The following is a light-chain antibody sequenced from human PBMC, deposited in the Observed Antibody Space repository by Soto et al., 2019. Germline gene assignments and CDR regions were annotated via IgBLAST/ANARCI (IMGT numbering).Light chain of an antibody. Sequence: DIQLTQSPSFLSASVGDRVTITCRATQGISSYLAWYQQKPGKAPKLLISAASTLQSGVPSRFSGSGSGTEFTPTISTLHPEDFATHYSQQLHSDPSTFGQGTKLEIK. CDR2: AAS. CDR1: QGISSY. CDR3: QQLHSDPST. V-gene: IGKV1-9*01. J-gene: IGKJ2*01.